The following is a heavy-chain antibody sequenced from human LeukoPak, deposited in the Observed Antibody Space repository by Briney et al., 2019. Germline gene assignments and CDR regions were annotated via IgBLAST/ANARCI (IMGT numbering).Heavy chain of an antibody. J-gene: IGHJ4*02. V-gene: IGHV3-23*01. D-gene: IGHD3-10*01. Sequence: GGSLRLSCVGSGFSFTSYAVSWVRQAPGKGLEWFSGMTGGGTTYYADSVKGRFVISRDNSKNTVYLQMNSLRAEDTALYFCAKDKIVGDGRWDFDYWGQGTLVTVSS. CDR2: MTGGGTT. CDR1: GFSFTSYA. CDR3: AKDKIVGDGRWDFDY.